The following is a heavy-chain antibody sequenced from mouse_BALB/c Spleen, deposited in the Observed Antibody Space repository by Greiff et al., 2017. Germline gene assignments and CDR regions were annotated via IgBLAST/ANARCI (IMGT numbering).Heavy chain of an antibody. Sequence: EVQLQESGGGLVQPGGSRKLSCAASGFTFSSFGMHWVRQAPEKGLEWVAYISSGSSTIYYADTVKGRFTISRDNPKNTLFLQMTSLRSEDTAMYYCARSYGSSYAWFAYWGQGTLVTVSA. CDR1: GFTFSSFG. V-gene: IGHV5-17*02. D-gene: IGHD1-1*01. CDR3: ARSYGSSYAWFAY. CDR2: ISSGSSTI. J-gene: IGHJ3*01.